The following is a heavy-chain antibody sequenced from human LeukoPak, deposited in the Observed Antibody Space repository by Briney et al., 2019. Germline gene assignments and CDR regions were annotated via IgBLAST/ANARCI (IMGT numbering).Heavy chain of an antibody. J-gene: IGHJ5*02. V-gene: IGHV4-4*09. CDR2: IYTSGST. CDR3: ARQGSGSYFWFDT. CDR1: GGSISSYY. D-gene: IGHD1-26*01. Sequence: PSETLSLTCTVSGGSISSYYWSWIRQPPGKGLEWIGYIYTSGSTNYNPSLKSRVTISVDTSKNQFSLKLSSVTAADTAVYYCARQGSGSYFWFDTWGQGTLVTVSS.